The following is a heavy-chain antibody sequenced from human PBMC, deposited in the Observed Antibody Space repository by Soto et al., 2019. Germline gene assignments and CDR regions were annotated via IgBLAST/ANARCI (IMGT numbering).Heavy chain of an antibody. V-gene: IGHV3-33*01. D-gene: IGHD1-26*01. CDR1: GFTFSSNG. Sequence: QVQLVESGGGVVQPGRSLRLSCAASGFTFSSNGMHWVRQAPGKGLEWVAIIWYDGSNKYYADSVKGRFTISRDNSKNTLYLQMNSLRAEDTAMYYCATWNLVGPTIDAFDLWGQGTMVTVSS. CDR3: ATWNLVGPTIDAFDL. CDR2: IWYDGSNK. J-gene: IGHJ3*01.